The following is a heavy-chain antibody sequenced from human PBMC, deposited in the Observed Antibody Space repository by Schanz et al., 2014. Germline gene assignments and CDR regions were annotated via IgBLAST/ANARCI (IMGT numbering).Heavy chain of an antibody. V-gene: IGHV3-11*04. CDR2: FNDGGVNK. CDR3: VRDSFFAFDY. D-gene: IGHD3-3*01. J-gene: IGHJ4*02. CDR1: GFSFSDYY. Sequence: VHLLESGGGLVQPGGSLRLSCAASGFSFSDYYMSWIRQAPGKGLEWVSSFNDGGVNKYYADSVKGRFTMSRDNAKNSVFLQMNSLRAEDTAVYYCVRDSFFAFDYWGQGTLVTVSS.